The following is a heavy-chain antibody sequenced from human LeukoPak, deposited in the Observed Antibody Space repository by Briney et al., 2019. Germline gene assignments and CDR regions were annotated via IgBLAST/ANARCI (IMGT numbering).Heavy chain of an antibody. CDR2: ISGSGRST. V-gene: IGHV3-23*01. Sequence: GGSLRLSCAASGFTFSNYAMSWVRQAPGKGLEWVSAISGSGRSTYYADSVKGRFTISRDNSKNTLYLQMNSLRAEDTAVYYCAKEEDIVVAIAASAGVDWWGQGTLVTVSS. CDR1: GFTFSNYA. J-gene: IGHJ4*02. D-gene: IGHD2-15*01. CDR3: AKEEDIVVAIAASAGVDW.